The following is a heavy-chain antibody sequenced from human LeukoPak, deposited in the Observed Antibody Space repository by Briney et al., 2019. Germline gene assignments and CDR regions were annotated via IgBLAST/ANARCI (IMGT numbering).Heavy chain of an antibody. CDR3: AREDYYDSSPDAFDI. V-gene: IGHV4-39*07. CDR2: VYYDGNT. J-gene: IGHJ3*02. Sequence: SETLSLTCTVSGRSISSSLYYWGWFRRPPGKGLEWIGNVYYDGNTYRNPPLRSRVTLSVDTSKNQFSLKLRPVTAADTAVYYCAREDYYDSSPDAFDIWGQGTMVAVSS. CDR1: GRSISSSLYY. D-gene: IGHD3-22*01.